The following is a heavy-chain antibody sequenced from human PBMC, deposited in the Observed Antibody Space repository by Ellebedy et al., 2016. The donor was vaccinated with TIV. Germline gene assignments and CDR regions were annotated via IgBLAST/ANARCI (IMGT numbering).Heavy chain of an antibody. V-gene: IGHV3-9*01. Sequence: PGGSLRLSCAASGFTFDDYAMHWVRQAPGKGLEWVSGISWNSGSIDYADSVKGRFTISRDNAKNSLYLQMNSLRAEDTAVYYCAKDLIPSSTGPFDYWGQGTLVTVSS. D-gene: IGHD1-1*01. CDR1: GFTFDDYA. CDR3: AKDLIPSSTGPFDY. J-gene: IGHJ4*02. CDR2: ISWNSGSI.